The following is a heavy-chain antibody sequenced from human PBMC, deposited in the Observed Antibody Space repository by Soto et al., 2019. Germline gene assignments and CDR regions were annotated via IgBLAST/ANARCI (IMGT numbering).Heavy chain of an antibody. J-gene: IGHJ4*02. D-gene: IGHD4-17*01. CDR2: MNPNSGNT. Sequence: QVQLVQSGAEVKKSGASVKVSCKASGYTFTSHDINWVRQATGQGLEWMGWMNPNSGNTGYAQKFQGRATMTRNTXISTAYMELSSLRSEDTAVYYCARWDYGYYARFDYWGQGTLVTVSS. CDR3: ARWDYGYYARFDY. V-gene: IGHV1-8*01. CDR1: GYTFTSHD.